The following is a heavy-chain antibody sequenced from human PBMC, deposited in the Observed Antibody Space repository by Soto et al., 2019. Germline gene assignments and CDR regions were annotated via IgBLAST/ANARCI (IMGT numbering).Heavy chain of an antibody. V-gene: IGHV3-23*01. CDR2: ISGSGGST. CDR1: GFTFSSYA. J-gene: IGHJ4*02. D-gene: IGHD3-22*01. CDR3: AKDPSYYYDSSGLFDY. Sequence: PGGSLSLSCAASGFTFSSYAMSLVRQAPGKGLEWVSAISGSGGSTYYADSVKGRFTISRDNSKNTLYLQMNSLRAEDTAVYYCAKDPSYYYDSSGLFDYWGQGTLVTVSS.